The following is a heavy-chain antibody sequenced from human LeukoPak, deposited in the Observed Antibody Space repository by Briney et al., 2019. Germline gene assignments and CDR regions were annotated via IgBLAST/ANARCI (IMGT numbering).Heavy chain of an antibody. V-gene: IGHV4-39*07. Sequence: SETLSLTCSVSGDSISSYSHYWGWIRQPPGKGLEWIGEINHSGSTNYNPSLKSRVTISVDTSKNQFSLKLSSVTAADTAVYYCAGNARASSDYWGQGTLVTVSS. D-gene: IGHD2-2*01. CDR3: AGNARASSDY. CDR2: INHSGST. CDR1: GDSISSYSHY. J-gene: IGHJ4*02.